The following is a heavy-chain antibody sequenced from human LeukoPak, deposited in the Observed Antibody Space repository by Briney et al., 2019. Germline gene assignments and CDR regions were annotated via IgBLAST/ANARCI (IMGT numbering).Heavy chain of an antibody. D-gene: IGHD1-1*01. CDR2: ITPIFGTA. Sequence: GASVKVSCKASGGTFSSYAISWVRQAPGQGLEWLGGITPIFGTANYAQKFQGRVTITTDESTSTAYMELSSLRSEDTAVYYCARSTDGDYYYMDVWGKGTTVTVSS. J-gene: IGHJ6*03. CDR3: ARSTDGDYYYMDV. CDR1: GGTFSSYA. V-gene: IGHV1-69*05.